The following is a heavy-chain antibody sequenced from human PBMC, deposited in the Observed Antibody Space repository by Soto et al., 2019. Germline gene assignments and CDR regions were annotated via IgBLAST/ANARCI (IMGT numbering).Heavy chain of an antibody. V-gene: IGHV4-31*03. CDR3: ARAGYSSSWFDY. Sequence: QVQLQESGPGLVKPSQTLSLTCTVSGGSISSGGYYWSWIRQHPGKGLGWVGYIYYSGTTYYNPSLKSRVTISVDTSKNQFSLKLTSVTAADTAVYCCARAGYSSSWFDYWGQGTLVTVSS. CDR1: GGSISSGGYY. CDR2: IYYSGTT. J-gene: IGHJ4*02. D-gene: IGHD6-13*01.